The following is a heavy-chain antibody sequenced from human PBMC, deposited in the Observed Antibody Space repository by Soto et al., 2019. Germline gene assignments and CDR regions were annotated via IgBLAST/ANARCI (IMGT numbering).Heavy chain of an antibody. CDR3: ARADYYDSSGYSPSFDY. Sequence: SETLSLTCTVSGGSISSSSYYWGWIRQPPGKGLEWIGSIYYSGSTYYNPSFKSRVTISVDTSKNQFSLKLSSVTAADTAVYYCARADYYDSSGYSPSFDYWGQGTLVTVSS. V-gene: IGHV4-39*01. D-gene: IGHD3-22*01. CDR2: IYYSGST. CDR1: GGSISSSSYY. J-gene: IGHJ4*02.